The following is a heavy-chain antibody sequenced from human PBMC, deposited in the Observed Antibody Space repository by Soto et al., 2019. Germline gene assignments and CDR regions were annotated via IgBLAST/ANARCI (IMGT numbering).Heavy chain of an antibody. CDR1: GGSISSGGYY. D-gene: IGHD2-2*01. V-gene: IGHV4-31*03. CDR3: ARCSLVVVPAPGFDP. J-gene: IGHJ5*02. CDR2: IYYSGTT. Sequence: QVQLQESGPGLVKPSETLSLTCTVSGGSISSGGYYWSWIRQHPGKGLEWIGYIYYSGTTYYNPSLKSRVTSSVDTSKNQFSLKLSSVSAADTALYYCARCSLVVVPAPGFDPWGRGTLVTVSS.